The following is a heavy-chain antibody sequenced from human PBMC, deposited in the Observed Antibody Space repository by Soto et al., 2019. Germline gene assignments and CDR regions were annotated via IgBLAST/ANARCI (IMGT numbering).Heavy chain of an antibody. J-gene: IGHJ6*03. D-gene: IGHD3-10*01. CDR2: ISAYNGNT. CDR1: GYTFTSYG. Sequence: ASGKVSCKASGYTFTSYGISWVRQAPGQGLEWMGWISAYNGNTNYAQKLQGRVTMTTDTSTSTAYMELRILRSDDTAVYYCARVPSYYYGSGSYYSYASYYYYMDVWGKGTTVTSP. V-gene: IGHV1-18*01. CDR3: ARVPSYYYGSGSYYSYASYYYYMDV.